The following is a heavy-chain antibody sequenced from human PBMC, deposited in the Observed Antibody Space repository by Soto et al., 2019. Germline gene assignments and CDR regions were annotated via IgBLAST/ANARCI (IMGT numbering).Heavy chain of an antibody. CDR1: SGSXXXXXX. D-gene: IGHD3-16*02. Sequence: PGXVKPXGTLSLTXAVSSGSXXXXXXXXXVRQPPGKGLEWIWEIYHSGSTNYNPSLKSRVTISVXXXXXXXXXXXXXXXXXXXXXXXCARNERDYDYIWGSYRQSVLDYWGQGTLVTVXS. V-gene: IGHV4-4*01. CDR3: ARNERDYDYIWGSYRQSVLDY. J-gene: IGHJ4*02. CDR2: IYHSGST.